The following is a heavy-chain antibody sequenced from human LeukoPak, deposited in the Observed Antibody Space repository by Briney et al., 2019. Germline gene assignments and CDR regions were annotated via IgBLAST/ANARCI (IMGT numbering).Heavy chain of an antibody. CDR3: ARAKYFSGGSCYADY. CDR2: IYYSGSS. V-gene: IGHV4-31*03. Sequence: MASETLSLTCTVSGGSINNGGYYWSWIRQHPGKGLEWIGYIYYSGSSYYNPSLRSRVTISVDTSKNQFSLKLSSVTAADTAVYYCARAKYFSGGSCYADYWGQGTLVTVSS. J-gene: IGHJ4*02. D-gene: IGHD2-15*01. CDR1: GGSINNGGYY.